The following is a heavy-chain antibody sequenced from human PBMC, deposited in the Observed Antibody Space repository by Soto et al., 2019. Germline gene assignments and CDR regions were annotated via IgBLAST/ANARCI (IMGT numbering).Heavy chain of an antibody. CDR1: GDIVSSNSAA. CDR3: ARSIAAAATYNWFDH. V-gene: IGHV6-1*01. D-gene: IGHD6-13*01. Sequence: SQTLSLTCAISGDIVSSNSAAWNWIRQSPSRGLEWLGRTYYRSKWYNDYAVSVKSRITINPDTSRNQFSLQVNSVTPDDTDVYYCARSIAAAATYNWFDHWGKGTLVTVSS. CDR2: TYYRSKWYN. J-gene: IGHJ5*02.